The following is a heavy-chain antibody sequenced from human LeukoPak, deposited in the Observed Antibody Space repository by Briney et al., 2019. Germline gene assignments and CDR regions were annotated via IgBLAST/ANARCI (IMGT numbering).Heavy chain of an antibody. V-gene: IGHV1-2*06. CDR2: INPNSGGA. D-gene: IGHD6-13*01. J-gene: IGHJ6*03. Sequence: ASVTVSCKASGLTFTASYIHWVRQAPGQGLEWMGRINPNSGGANYAEEFQGRVTMTRDTSINTAYMELSRLRSDDTAVYYCARDRPVVPPYSSSWVYYYYYYMDVWGKGTTVTVSS. CDR3: ARDRPVVPPYSSSWVYYYYYYMDV. CDR1: GLTFTASY.